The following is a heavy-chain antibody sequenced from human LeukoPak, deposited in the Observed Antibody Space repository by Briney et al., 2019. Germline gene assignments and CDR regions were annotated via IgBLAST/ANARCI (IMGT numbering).Heavy chain of an antibody. Sequence: GGSLRLSCAASGFTFNTYAMSWVRQAPGKGLEWVSVITGSGGSTYYADSVKGRFTLSRDNFKNTLYLQMNSLRAEDTALYYCAKATSKGYCSGGSCSPFDYWGQGTLVTVSS. V-gene: IGHV3-23*01. D-gene: IGHD2-15*01. CDR2: ITGSGGST. CDR1: GFTFNTYA. CDR3: AKATSKGYCSGGSCSPFDY. J-gene: IGHJ4*02.